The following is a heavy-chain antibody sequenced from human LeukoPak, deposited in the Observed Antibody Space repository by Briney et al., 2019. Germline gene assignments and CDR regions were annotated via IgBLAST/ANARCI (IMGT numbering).Heavy chain of an antibody. CDR3: ARARIVGATYVYYFDY. J-gene: IGHJ4*02. V-gene: IGHV3-23*01. Sequence: GGSLRLSCAASGFTFSSYAMSWVRQAPGKGLEWVSAISGSGGSTYYADSVKGRFTISRDNSKNMLYLQMNSLRAEDTAVYYCARARIVGATYVYYFDYWGQGTLVTVSS. CDR2: ISGSGGST. CDR1: GFTFSSYA. D-gene: IGHD1-26*01.